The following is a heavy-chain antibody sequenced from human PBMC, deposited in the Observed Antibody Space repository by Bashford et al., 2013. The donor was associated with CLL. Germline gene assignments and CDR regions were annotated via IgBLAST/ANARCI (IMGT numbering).Heavy chain of an antibody. D-gene: IGHD2-2*01. V-gene: IGHV3-30*01. Sequence: DSVKGRFTISRDSSKKTLYLQMNSLRPEDTAVYYCARDFLGYCSSTTCFGAMDVWGQGTTVTVSS. CDR3: ARDFLGYCSSTTCFGAMDV. J-gene: IGHJ6*02.